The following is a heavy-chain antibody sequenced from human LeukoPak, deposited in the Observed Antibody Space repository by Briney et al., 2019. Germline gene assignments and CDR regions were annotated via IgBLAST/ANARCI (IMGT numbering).Heavy chain of an antibody. V-gene: IGHV3-23*01. CDR1: GFTFSSYA. Sequence: GGSLRLSCAASGFTFSSYAISWVRQAPGKGLEWVSAISGSGGSTYYADSVKGRFTISRDNSKNTLYLQMNSLRAEDTAVYYCARDAQMVDAFDIWGQGTMVTVSS. D-gene: IGHD2-8*01. J-gene: IGHJ3*02. CDR2: ISGSGGST. CDR3: ARDAQMVDAFDI.